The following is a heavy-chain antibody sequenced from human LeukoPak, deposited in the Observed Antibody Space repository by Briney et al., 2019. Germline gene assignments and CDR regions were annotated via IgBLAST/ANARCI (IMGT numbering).Heavy chain of an antibody. V-gene: IGHV3-11*04. CDR3: ARGETYYDILTGPYYYGMDV. CDR2: ISSSGSTI. CDR1: GFTFSDYY. J-gene: IGHJ6*02. D-gene: IGHD3-9*01. Sequence: GGSLRLSCAASGFTFSDYYMSWIRQAPGKGLEWVSYISSSGSTIYYADSVKGRFTISRDNAKNSLYLQMNSLRAEDTAVYYCARGETYYDILTGPYYYGMDVWGQGTTVTVSS.